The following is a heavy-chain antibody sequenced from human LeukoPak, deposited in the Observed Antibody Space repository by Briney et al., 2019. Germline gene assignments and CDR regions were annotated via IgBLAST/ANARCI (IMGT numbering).Heavy chain of an antibody. V-gene: IGHV4-34*01. D-gene: IGHD3-22*01. J-gene: IGHJ3*02. Sequence: PSETLSLTCAVYGGSFSGYYWSWIRQPPGKGLEWIGEINHSGSTNYNPSLKSRVTISVDTSMNQFSLKLSSVTAADTAVYYCARGHPVYYDSSGYRILGTFDIWGQGTMVTVSS. CDR2: INHSGST. CDR1: GGSFSGYY. CDR3: ARGHPVYYDSSGYRILGTFDI.